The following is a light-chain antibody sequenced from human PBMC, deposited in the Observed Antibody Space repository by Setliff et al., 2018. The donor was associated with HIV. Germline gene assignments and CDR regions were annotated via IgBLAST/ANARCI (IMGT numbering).Light chain of an antibody. CDR1: STDSGDYNF. CDR2: DVS. V-gene: IGLV2-14*01. Sequence: QSALTQPASLSGSPGQSITIPCTGNSTDSGDYNFISWFQQHPGQAPKLLVYDVSDRPSGISDRFSGSKSGNTASLTISGLQADDEANYYCSSYTPSDARRVVGGGTKVTVL. J-gene: IGLJ3*02. CDR3: SSYTPSDARRV.